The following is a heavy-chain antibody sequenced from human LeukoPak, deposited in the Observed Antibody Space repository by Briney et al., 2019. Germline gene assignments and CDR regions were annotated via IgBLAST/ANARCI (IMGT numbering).Heavy chain of an antibody. Sequence: GGSLRLSCAASGFTFDDYAMHWVRQAPGKGLEWVSGISWNSGSIGYADSVKGRFTISRDNAKNSLYLQMNSLGAEDTALYYCAKDPSPGIAVAGPDYWGQGTLVTVSS. CDR1: GFTFDDYA. CDR2: ISWNSGSI. CDR3: AKDPSPGIAVAGPDY. V-gene: IGHV3-9*01. D-gene: IGHD6-19*01. J-gene: IGHJ4*02.